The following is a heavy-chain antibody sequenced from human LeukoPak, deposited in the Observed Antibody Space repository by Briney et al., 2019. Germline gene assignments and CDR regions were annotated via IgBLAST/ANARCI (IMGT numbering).Heavy chain of an antibody. CDR2: INTRNGNA. CDR1: GYTFTTYE. V-gene: IGHV1-18*01. Sequence: ASVKVSCKASGYTFTTYEIIWVRQAPGDGLEWMGWINTRNGNANYAHQLQGRVTMTTDTSTSTSYMELASLRFDDTAIYYCARNHLGLGLWGQGTLVTVSS. CDR3: ARNHLGLGL. J-gene: IGHJ4*02. D-gene: IGHD3-16*01.